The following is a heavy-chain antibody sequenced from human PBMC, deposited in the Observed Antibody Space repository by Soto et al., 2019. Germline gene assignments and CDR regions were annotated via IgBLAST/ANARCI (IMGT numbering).Heavy chain of an antibody. V-gene: IGHV3-23*01. CDR2: ISSTGETT. CDR3: AKDSRRSVPRL. CDR1: GFTFSSYA. J-gene: IGHJ4*02. Sequence: QLLESGGGLVQPGGSLRLSWAASGFTFSSYAMHWVRQAPGTGLEWVSGISSTGETTYYADSVKGRFTISRDNSKSTLYLQMSSLRAEDTSLYCCAKDSRRSVPRLGGQGTLVTVSS.